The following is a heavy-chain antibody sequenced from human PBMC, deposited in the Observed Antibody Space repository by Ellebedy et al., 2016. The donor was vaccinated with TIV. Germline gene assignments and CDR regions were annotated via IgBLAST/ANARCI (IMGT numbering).Heavy chain of an antibody. J-gene: IGHJ5*02. Sequence: GGSLRLXCAASGFTFSSYWMSWVRQAPGKGLEWVANIKQDGSEKYYVDSVKGRFTISRDNAKNSLYLQMNSLRAEDTAVYYCARDGKAKRQWLEGGYNWFDPWGQGTLVTVSS. CDR3: ARDGKAKRQWLEGGYNWFDP. CDR2: IKQDGSEK. V-gene: IGHV3-7*01. D-gene: IGHD6-19*01. CDR1: GFTFSSYW.